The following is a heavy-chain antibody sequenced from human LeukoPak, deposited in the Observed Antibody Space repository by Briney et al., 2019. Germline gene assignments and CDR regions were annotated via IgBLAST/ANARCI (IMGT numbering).Heavy chain of an antibody. J-gene: IGHJ5*02. D-gene: IGHD4-17*01. Sequence: SETLSLTCTVSGGSISGSSYYWGWIRQPPGKGLEWIGSIYYSGSTYYKPSLKSRVTMSVDTSKNQFSLKLSSVTAADTAVYYCARNVSATMTTRPWGQGTLVTVSS. V-gene: IGHV4-39*01. CDR1: GGSISGSSYY. CDR2: IYYSGST. CDR3: ARNVSATMTTRP.